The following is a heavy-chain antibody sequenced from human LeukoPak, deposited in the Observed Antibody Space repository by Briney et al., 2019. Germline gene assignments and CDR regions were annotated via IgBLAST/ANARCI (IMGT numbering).Heavy chain of an antibody. CDR3: ARGRKPPTSCYFAY. J-gene: IGHJ4*02. Sequence: ASVKVSCTASGYTFTGYYMHWVRQAPGQGLEWMGWINPNSGGTNYAQKFQGRVTMTRDTSISTAYMELSRLRSDDTAVYYCARGRKPPTSCYFAYWGQGTLVTVSS. CDR2: INPNSGGT. D-gene: IGHD2-2*01. CDR1: GYTFTGYY. V-gene: IGHV1-2*02.